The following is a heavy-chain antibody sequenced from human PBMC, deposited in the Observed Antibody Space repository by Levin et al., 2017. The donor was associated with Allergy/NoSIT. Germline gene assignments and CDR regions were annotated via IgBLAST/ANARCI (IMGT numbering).Heavy chain of an antibody. CDR3: ARVGAISSSWEKLFDH. Sequence: ASVKVSCKASGYSFTSYYMHWVRQVPGQGLEWMGIINLSGGSTSYAQKFQGRVTMTRDTSTSTVYMELSSLRSEDTAVYYCARVGAISSSWEKLFDHWGQGTLVTVSS. CDR2: INLSGGST. CDR1: GYSFTSYY. J-gene: IGHJ4*02. D-gene: IGHD6-13*01. V-gene: IGHV1-46*01.